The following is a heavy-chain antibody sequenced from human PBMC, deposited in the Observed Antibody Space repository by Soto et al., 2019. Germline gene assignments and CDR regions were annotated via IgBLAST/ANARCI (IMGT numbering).Heavy chain of an antibody. CDR2: IWYDGSNK. CDR3: ARDRRNWNPLDAFDI. CDR1: GFTFSSYG. D-gene: IGHD1-1*01. Sequence: QVQLVESGGGVVQPGRSLRLSCAASGFTFSSYGMHWVRQAPGKGLEWVAVIWYDGSNKYYGDSVKGRFTISRDNSKNTRYLQMNSLRAEDTAVYYCARDRRNWNPLDAFDIWGQGTMVTVSS. J-gene: IGHJ3*02. V-gene: IGHV3-33*01.